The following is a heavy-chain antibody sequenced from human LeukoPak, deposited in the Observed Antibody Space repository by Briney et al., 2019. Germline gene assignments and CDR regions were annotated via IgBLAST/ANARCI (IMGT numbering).Heavy chain of an antibody. Sequence: GGSLRLSCAASGFTFSSYAMHWVRQAPGKGLEWVAVISYDGINKYYTDSVKGRSTISRDNSKNTLYLQMNSLRAEDTAVCYCAKDGGSSSPPGAFDIWGQGTMVTVSS. J-gene: IGHJ3*02. CDR3: AKDGGSSSPPGAFDI. CDR2: ISYDGINK. D-gene: IGHD6-13*01. CDR1: GFTFSSYA. V-gene: IGHV3-30*04.